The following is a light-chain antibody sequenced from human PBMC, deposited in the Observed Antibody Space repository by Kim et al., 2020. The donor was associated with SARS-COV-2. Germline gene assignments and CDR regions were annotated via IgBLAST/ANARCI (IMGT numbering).Light chain of an antibody. Sequence: GGPVTLACGSSTGPVSSDHWPYWFQQRPGQAPRTLIYDTDNKLAWTPARFSGSILGDRAALTLSGAQPEDEADYYCFLSYNDGRAVFGGGTQLTVL. CDR1: TGPVSSDHW. CDR3: FLSYNDGRAV. CDR2: DTD. J-gene: IGLJ3*02. V-gene: IGLV7-46*01.